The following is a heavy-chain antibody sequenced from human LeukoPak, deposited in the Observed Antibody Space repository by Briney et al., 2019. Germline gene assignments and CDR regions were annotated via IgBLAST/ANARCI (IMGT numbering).Heavy chain of an antibody. CDR3: VRYYDPPVGDAFDI. V-gene: IGHV3-7*01. CDR2: INPDGSEK. J-gene: IGHJ3*02. CDR1: EFRFGSDW. D-gene: IGHD3-16*01. Sequence: PGGSLRLSCAASEFRFGSDWMSWVRQAPGKGLEWVANINPDGSEKYYVDSVKGRFTISRDNDKNSLYLRLNSLRADDTAVYYCVRYYDPPVGDAFDIWGQGTLVTVSS.